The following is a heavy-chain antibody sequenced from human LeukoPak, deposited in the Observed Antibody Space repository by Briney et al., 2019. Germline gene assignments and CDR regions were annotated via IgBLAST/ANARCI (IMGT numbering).Heavy chain of an antibody. CDR2: INPSGGST. V-gene: IGHV1-46*01. J-gene: IGHJ4*02. CDR1: GYIFTNYY. CDR3: ARARLGGYYYFDY. Sequence: GASVKVSCKASGYIFTNYYMHWVRQAPGQGLEWMGIINPSGGSTTYAQKFQGRVTMTRDTSTSTVYMEVSSLRSEDTAVYYCARARLGGYYYFDYWGQGTLVTVSS. D-gene: IGHD3-22*01.